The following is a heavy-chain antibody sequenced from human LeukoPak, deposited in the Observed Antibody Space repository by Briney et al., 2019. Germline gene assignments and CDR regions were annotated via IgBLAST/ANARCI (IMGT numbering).Heavy chain of an antibody. V-gene: IGHV1-8*01. J-gene: IGHJ4*02. CDR3: ARVCSGSWALR. D-gene: IGHD3-10*02. CDR2: MNPNSSNT. CDR1: GYTFTSYD. Sequence: ASVKVSCKASGYTFTSYDINWVRQAPGQGLEWMGWMNPNSSNTGYAQKFQGRVTMTRNTSISTAYVELSSLRSEDTAVYYCARVCSGSWALRWGQGTLVTVSS.